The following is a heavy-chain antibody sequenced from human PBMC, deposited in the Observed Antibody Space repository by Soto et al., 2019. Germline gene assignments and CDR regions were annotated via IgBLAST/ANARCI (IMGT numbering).Heavy chain of an antibody. CDR3: ARQGYSYAYAY. CDR2: IYPGDSDT. D-gene: IGHD3-16*01. Sequence: GESLKISCQGSGNSFTTNWIAWVRQMPGKGLEWMGIIYPGDSDTRYSPSFQGQVTISADKSISTAYLQWSSLKASDTAMYYCARQGYSYAYAYWGQGTHVTVSS. V-gene: IGHV5-51*01. J-gene: IGHJ4*02. CDR1: GNSFTTNW.